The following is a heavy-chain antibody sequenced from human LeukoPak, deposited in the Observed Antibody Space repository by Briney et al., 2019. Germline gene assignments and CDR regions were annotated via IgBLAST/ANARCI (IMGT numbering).Heavy chain of an antibody. V-gene: IGHV3-30*04. J-gene: IGHJ6*03. Sequence: PGGSLRLSCAASGFTFSSYALHWVRQAPGKGLEWVAVISYDGSSKYYADSVKGRFTISRDNSKNTLYLQMNSLRAEDTAVYYCARDGDIVVVPAAHYAYYMDVWGKGTTVTVSS. CDR1: GFTFSSYA. CDR3: ARDGDIVVVPAAHYAYYMDV. CDR2: ISYDGSSK. D-gene: IGHD2-2*01.